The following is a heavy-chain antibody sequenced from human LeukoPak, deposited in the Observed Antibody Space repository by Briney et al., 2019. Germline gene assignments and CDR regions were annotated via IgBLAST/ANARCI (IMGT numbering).Heavy chain of an antibody. V-gene: IGHV1-46*01. CDR3: ARDHARFTYYYYMDV. CDR2: INPSGGST. J-gene: IGHJ6*03. CDR1: GYTFTSYY. Sequence: ASVKVSCKASGYTFTSYYMHWVRQAPGQGLEWMGIINPSGGSTSYAQKLQGRVTMTRDMSTSTVYMELSSLRSEDTAVYYCARDHARFTYYYYMDVWGKGTTVTVSS. D-gene: IGHD3-10*01.